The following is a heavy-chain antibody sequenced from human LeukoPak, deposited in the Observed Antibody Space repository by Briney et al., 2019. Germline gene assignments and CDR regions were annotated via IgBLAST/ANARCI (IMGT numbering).Heavy chain of an antibody. CDR2: MNPNSGHT. J-gene: IGHJ4*02. Sequence: GASVKVSCKASGYTFTSYDINWVRQATGQGLEWMGWMNPNSGHTGYAQKFQGRVTMTRNTSISTAYMELSSLRSEDTAVYYCARAYVVSRPLWGRSSRRSGYYGYWGQGTLVTVSS. D-gene: IGHD3-22*01. CDR3: ARAYVVSRPLWGRSSRRSGYYGY. V-gene: IGHV1-8*01. CDR1: GYTFTSYD.